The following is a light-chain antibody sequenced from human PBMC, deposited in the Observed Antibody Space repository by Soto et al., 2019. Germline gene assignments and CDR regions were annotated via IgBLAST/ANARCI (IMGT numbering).Light chain of an antibody. CDR2: GLS. V-gene: IGKV3-15*01. Sequence: EIVMTQSPATLSLSPGERATLSCRASQRITTVAWYQQKPGQAPRLLIYGLSIRAPGVPARFSVSGSGTEFTLTISSLQSEDFAVYFCQQYGNSRGTFGQGTKVEIK. J-gene: IGKJ1*01. CDR1: QRITT. CDR3: QQYGNSRGT.